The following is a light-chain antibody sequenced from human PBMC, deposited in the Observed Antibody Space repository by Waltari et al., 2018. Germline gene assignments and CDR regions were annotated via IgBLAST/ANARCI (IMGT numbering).Light chain of an antibody. CDR3: QQYFTTPLYA. J-gene: IGKJ2*01. CDR1: QSVLSSSNNQNY. Sequence: DIVMTQSPDSLAVSLCERATINCKSSQSVLSSSNNQNYLARYQQKQGQPPKMLIYWGSTRESGVPDPISGSGSGSDFTLPISTLQSEDAAVYYCQQYFTTPLYAFVQGTKLEIK. CDR2: WGS. V-gene: IGKV4-1*01.